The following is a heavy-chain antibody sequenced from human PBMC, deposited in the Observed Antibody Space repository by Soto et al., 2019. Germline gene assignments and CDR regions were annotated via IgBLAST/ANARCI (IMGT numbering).Heavy chain of an antibody. V-gene: IGHV4-31*03. CDR3: ARGSKRRDGYNFSDY. Sequence: QVQLQESGPGLVKPSQTLSLTCTVSGGSISSGGYYWSWIRQHPGKGLEWIGYIYYSGSTYYNPSLKSRVTLSVDTSKNQSSLKLSSVTAADTAVYYCARGSKRRDGYNFSDYWGQGTLVTVSS. CDR1: GGSISSGGYY. CDR2: IYYSGST. J-gene: IGHJ4*02. D-gene: IGHD5-12*01.